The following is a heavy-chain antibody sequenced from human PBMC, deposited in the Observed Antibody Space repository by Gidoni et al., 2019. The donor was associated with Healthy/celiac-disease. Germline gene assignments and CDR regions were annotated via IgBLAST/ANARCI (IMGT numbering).Heavy chain of an antibody. CDR1: GFTSRSYG. Sequence: QVQLVESGGGVVQPGRSLRLSCAASGFTSRSYGMHWVRQAPGKGLEGVAVIWYDGSNKYYADSVKGRFTISRDNSKNTLFLQMNSLRAEDTAVYYCARPLLDYYYYGMDVWGQGTTVTVSS. D-gene: IGHD1-26*01. CDR3: ARPLLDYYYYGMDV. J-gene: IGHJ6*02. CDR2: IWYDGSNK. V-gene: IGHV3-33*01.